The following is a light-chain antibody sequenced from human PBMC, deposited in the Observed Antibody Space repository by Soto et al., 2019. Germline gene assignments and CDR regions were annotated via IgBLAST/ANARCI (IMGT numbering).Light chain of an antibody. Sequence: EIVMTQSPATLSVSPGHGATLSCMASQSVDSNLAWYQQKPGQAPRLLIYGASSRATGIPDRFSGSGSGTDFTLTISRLEPEDFAVYYCQQYGSSTWTFGQGTKVDI. J-gene: IGKJ1*01. CDR3: QQYGSSTWT. V-gene: IGKV3-20*01. CDR2: GAS. CDR1: QSVDSN.